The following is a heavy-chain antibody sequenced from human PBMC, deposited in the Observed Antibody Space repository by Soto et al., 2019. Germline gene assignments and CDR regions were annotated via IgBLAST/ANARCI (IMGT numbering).Heavy chain of an antibody. CDR2: INHSGST. CDR3: ARNRAFDI. V-gene: IGHV4-34*01. CDR1: GGSFTGYS. J-gene: IGHJ3*02. Sequence: QVQVQQWGAGLLKPSETLSLTCAVFGGSFTGYSWSWIRQSPGKGLEWIGEINHSGSTAYNPSLKSRVTISGDTTRNQFSLNLSSVTAADTAVYFCARNRAFDIWGQGTVVTVSS.